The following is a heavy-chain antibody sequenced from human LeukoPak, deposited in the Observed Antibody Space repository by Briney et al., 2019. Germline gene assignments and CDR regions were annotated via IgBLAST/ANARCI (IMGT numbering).Heavy chain of an antibody. Sequence: SETLSLTCTVSGGSISSYYWSWIRQPAGKGLEWIGRIYTSGSTNYNPSLKSRVTMSVDTSKNQFSLKLSSVTAADTAVYYCAPHCSSASCPDYWGQGTLVTVSS. J-gene: IGHJ4*02. CDR2: IYTSGST. CDR3: APHCSSASCPDY. V-gene: IGHV4-4*07. CDR1: GGSISSYY. D-gene: IGHD2-2*01.